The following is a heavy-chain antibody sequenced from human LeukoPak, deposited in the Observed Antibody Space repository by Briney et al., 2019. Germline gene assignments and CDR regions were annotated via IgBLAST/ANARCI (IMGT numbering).Heavy chain of an antibody. CDR2: IIPILGIA. J-gene: IGHJ4*02. CDR1: GYTFTGYY. D-gene: IGHD3-10*01. Sequence: ASVKVSCKASGYTFTGYYIHWVRQAPGQGLEWMGRIIPILGIANYAQKFQGRVTITADKSTSTAYMELSSLRSEDTAVYYCARSAILWFGERGDYWGQGTLVTVSS. CDR3: ARSAILWFGERGDY. V-gene: IGHV1-69*02.